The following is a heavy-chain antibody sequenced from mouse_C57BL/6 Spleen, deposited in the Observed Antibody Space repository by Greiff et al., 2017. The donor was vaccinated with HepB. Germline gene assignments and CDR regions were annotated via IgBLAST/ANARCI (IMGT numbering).Heavy chain of an antibody. D-gene: IGHD2-4*01. Sequence: QVQLQQPGAELVKPGASVKMSCKASGYTFTSYWITWVKQRPGQGLEWIGDIYPGSGSTNYNEKFKSKATLTVDTSSSTAYMKLSSLTSEDSAVYYCARFGDYDEGFAYWGQETLVTVSA. CDR3: ARFGDYDEGFAY. CDR2: IYPGSGST. CDR1: GYTFTSYW. J-gene: IGHJ3*01. V-gene: IGHV1-55*01.